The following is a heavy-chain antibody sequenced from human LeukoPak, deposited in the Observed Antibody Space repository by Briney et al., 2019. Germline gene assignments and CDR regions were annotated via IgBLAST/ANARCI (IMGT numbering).Heavy chain of an antibody. J-gene: IGHJ4*02. Sequence: SVKVSCKASGGTFSSYAISWVRQAPGQGLEWMGRIIPILGIANYAQKFQGRVTITADKSTSTAYMELSSLRSEDTAVYYCARGDGPRGYSYVGYWGQGTLVTVSS. V-gene: IGHV1-69*04. D-gene: IGHD5-18*01. CDR3: ARGDGPRGYSYVGY. CDR1: GGTFSSYA. CDR2: IIPILGIA.